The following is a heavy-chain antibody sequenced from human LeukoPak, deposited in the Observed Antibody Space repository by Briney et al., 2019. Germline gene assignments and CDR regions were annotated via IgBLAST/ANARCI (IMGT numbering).Heavy chain of an antibody. CDR2: ISGSGGST. D-gene: IGHD2-2*01. V-gene: IGHV3-23*01. Sequence: PGGSLRLSCAASGFIFSSYAMSWVRQAPGKGLEWVSAISGSGGSTYYADSVKGRFTISRDNSKNTLYLQMNSLRAEDTAVYYCAKDRRGYCSSTSCYGDAFDTWGQGTMVTVSS. J-gene: IGHJ3*02. CDR1: GFIFSSYA. CDR3: AKDRRGYCSSTSCYGDAFDT.